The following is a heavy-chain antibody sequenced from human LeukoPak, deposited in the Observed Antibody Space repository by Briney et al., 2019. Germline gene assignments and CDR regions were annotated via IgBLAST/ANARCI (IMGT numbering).Heavy chain of an antibody. V-gene: IGHV3-23*01. CDR1: GFTFSSYA. J-gene: IGHJ4*02. CDR2: ISGSGGST. CDR3: AKYRDSSGWTWNQYFDY. Sequence: PGGSLRFSCAASGFTFSSYAMSWVRQAPGKGLEWVSAISGSGGSTYYADSVKGRFTISRDNSKNTLYLQMNSLRAEDTAVYYCAKYRDSSGWTWNQYFDYWGQGTLVTVSS. D-gene: IGHD6-19*01.